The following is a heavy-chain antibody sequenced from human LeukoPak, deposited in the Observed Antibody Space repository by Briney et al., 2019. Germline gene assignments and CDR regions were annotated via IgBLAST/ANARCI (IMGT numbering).Heavy chain of an antibody. J-gene: IGHJ4*02. CDR2: ISYDGSNK. D-gene: IGHD3-10*01. Sequence: GGSLRLSCAASGFTLSSYGMHWVRQAPGKGLEWVAVISYDGSNKYYADSVRGRFTISRDNSKNTMYMQMNSLRAEDTPVYYCAKDTDYYYGSGSYNGGMDCFDSWGQGTLVTVSS. CDR3: AKDTDYYYGSGSYNGGMDCFDS. V-gene: IGHV3-30*18. CDR1: GFTLSSYG.